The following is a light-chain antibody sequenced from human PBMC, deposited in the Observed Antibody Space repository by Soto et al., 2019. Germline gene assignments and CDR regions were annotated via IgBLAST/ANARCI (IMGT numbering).Light chain of an antibody. V-gene: IGLV1-40*01. CDR3: QSYDSSLSGDV. J-gene: IGLJ1*01. CDR2: GNN. Sequence: QSALTQPPSVSGAPGQRVTISCTGSSANIGAAYNVDWYQQLPGTAPKLLIYGNNNRPSGGPARFSGSKSGTSASLAIAGLQAEDEGDYDCQSYDSSLSGDVFGTGTKVTVL. CDR1: SANIGAAYN.